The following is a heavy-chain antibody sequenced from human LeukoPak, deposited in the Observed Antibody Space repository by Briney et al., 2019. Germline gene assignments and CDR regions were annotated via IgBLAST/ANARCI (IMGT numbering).Heavy chain of an antibody. CDR1: GFTFSSYE. CDR2: ISSSGSTI. V-gene: IGHV3-48*03. J-gene: IGHJ5*02. D-gene: IGHD3-10*01. CDR3: AKGAKTYYYGSGSYRRDNWFDP. Sequence: GGSLRLSCAASGFTFSSYEMNWVRQAPGKGLEWVSYISSSGSTIYYADSVKGRFTISRDNSKNTLYLQMNSLRAEDTAVYYCAKGAKTYYYGSGSYRRDNWFDPWGQGTLVTVSS.